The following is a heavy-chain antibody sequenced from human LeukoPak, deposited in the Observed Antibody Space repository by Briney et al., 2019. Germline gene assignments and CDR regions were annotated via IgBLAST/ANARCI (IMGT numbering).Heavy chain of an antibody. D-gene: IGHD6-19*01. CDR2: IYHSGST. V-gene: IGHV4-30-2*01. Sequence: PSETLSLTCAVSGGSISSGGYSWSWIRQPPGKGLEWIGYIYHSGSTYYNPSLKSRVTISVDRSKNQFSLKLSSVTAVDTAVYYCAASYSSGLSMDYWGQGTLVTVSS. J-gene: IGHJ4*02. CDR3: AASYSSGLSMDY. CDR1: GGSISSGGYS.